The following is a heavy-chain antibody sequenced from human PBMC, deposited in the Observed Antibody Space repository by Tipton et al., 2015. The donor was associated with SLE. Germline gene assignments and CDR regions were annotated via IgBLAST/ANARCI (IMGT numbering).Heavy chain of an antibody. CDR3: ATWIAAAGNDAFDI. Sequence: TLSLTCAVSGASFSGYYWSWIRQPPGKGLEWIGEINHSGSTNYNPSLKSRVTISVDTSKNQFSLKLSSVTAADTAVYYCATWIAAAGNDAFDIWGQGTMVTVSS. D-gene: IGHD6-13*01. J-gene: IGHJ3*02. CDR2: INHSGST. V-gene: IGHV4-34*01. CDR1: GASFSGYY.